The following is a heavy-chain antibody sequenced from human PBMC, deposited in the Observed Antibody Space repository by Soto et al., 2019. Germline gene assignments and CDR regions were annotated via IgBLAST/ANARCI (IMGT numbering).Heavy chain of an antibody. CDR2: ISAHNGNT. CDR1: GYTFTSYG. J-gene: IGHJ4*02. D-gene: IGHD2-2*01. Sequence: ASVKVSCKGSGYTFTSYGVSWVRQAPGQGLEWMGWISAHNGNTKYAQKIQGRVTMTTDTSTSTAYMELRSLRSDDTAVYYCARDGPPMDYWGQGTLVTVSS. V-gene: IGHV1-18*01. CDR3: ARDGPPMDY.